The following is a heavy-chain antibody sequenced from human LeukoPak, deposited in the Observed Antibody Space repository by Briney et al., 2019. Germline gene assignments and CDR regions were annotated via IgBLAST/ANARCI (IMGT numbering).Heavy chain of an antibody. CDR1: GGSISSSSYY. V-gene: IGHV4-39*07. CDR2: INHSGST. Sequence: SETLSLTCTVSGGSISSSSYYWGWIRQPPGKGLEWIGEINHSGSTNYNPSLKSRVTISVDTSKNQFSLKLSSVTAADTAVYYCARSRPIFGVSYYYYYYMDAWGKGTTVTVSS. J-gene: IGHJ6*03. CDR3: ARSRPIFGVSYYYYYYMDA. D-gene: IGHD3-3*01.